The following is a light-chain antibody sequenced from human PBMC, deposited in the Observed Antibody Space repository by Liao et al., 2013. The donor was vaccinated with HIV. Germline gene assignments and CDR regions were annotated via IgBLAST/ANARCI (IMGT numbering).Light chain of an antibody. CDR1: KVAERI. Sequence: SYDLTQPPSVSVSPGQTASIACSGDKVAERIVSWYKVRPGQSPEVVLYQDYRRPSGIPERLSGSKSGNTATLTISGTQAIDEADYYCQVWDSSGDHPRLFGGGTKLTVL. CDR3: QVWDSSGDHPRL. J-gene: IGLJ2*01. CDR2: QDY. V-gene: IGLV3-1*01.